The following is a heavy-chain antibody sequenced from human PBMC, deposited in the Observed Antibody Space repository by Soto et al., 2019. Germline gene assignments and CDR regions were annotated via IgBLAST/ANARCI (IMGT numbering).Heavy chain of an antibody. CDR3: VRSKGGYSYGTPFDY. J-gene: IGHJ4*02. CDR1: GFTFDDYA. Sequence: EVQLEESGGALVQPGRSLRLSCAASGFTFDDYAMYWVRQVLGKGLEWVSSISRNSGNIGYADSVKGRFTTSRDNAENSLYLQMNSLRPEDTALYYCVRSKGGYSYGTPFDYWGQGTLVTVSS. CDR2: ISRNSGNI. V-gene: IGHV3-9*01. D-gene: IGHD5-18*01.